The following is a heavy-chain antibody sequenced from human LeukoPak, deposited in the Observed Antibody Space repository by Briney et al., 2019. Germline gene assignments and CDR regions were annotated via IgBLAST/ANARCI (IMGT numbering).Heavy chain of an antibody. D-gene: IGHD3-3*02. V-gene: IGHV3-15*07. CDR2: IQSKTDGGKT. J-gene: IGHJ4*02. Sequence: GGSLRLSCAASGFIVTNAWMNWVRQAPGKGLEWVGRIQSKTDGGKTDYAAPVKGRFTISRGDSKNTLYLQMNSLKTEDTAIYYCTTGIRGDWGQGTLVTVSS. CDR3: TTGIRGD. CDR1: GFIVTNAW.